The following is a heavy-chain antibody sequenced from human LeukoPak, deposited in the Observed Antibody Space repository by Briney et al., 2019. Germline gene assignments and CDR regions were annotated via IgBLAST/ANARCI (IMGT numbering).Heavy chain of an antibody. D-gene: IGHD5-18*01. Sequence: PGGSLRLSCAASGFTFSSYAMHWVRQAPGKGLEWVAVISYDGSNKYYADSVKGRFTISRDNSKNTLYLQMNSLRAEDTAVYYCARSSAMGPPYSNYYGMDVWGQGTTVTVSS. CDR3: ARSSAMGPPYSNYYGMDV. CDR2: ISYDGSNK. V-gene: IGHV3-30-3*01. J-gene: IGHJ6*02. CDR1: GFTFSSYA.